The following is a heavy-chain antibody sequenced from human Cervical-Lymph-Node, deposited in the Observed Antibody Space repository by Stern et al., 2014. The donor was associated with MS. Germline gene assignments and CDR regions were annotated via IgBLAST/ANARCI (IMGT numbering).Heavy chain of an antibody. D-gene: IGHD1-1*01. CDR2: ITNVGST. Sequence: EVQLVESGGGVIQPGGSLRLSCTASGFTVSRDYMTWVRQAPGQGLEWVSLITNVGSTFYTDSVEGRFTIARDDSKNTVYLHMTSLRAEDTAMYYCARDTSSPERSDWWGQGTLVTVSS. CDR1: GFTVSRDY. V-gene: IGHV3-53*01. J-gene: IGHJ4*02. CDR3: ARDTSSPERSDW.